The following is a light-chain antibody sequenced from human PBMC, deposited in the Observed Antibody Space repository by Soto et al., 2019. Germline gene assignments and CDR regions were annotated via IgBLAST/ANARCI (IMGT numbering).Light chain of an antibody. CDR2: GAS. Sequence: EIVLTQSPGTLSLSPWERATLSCRASQSVAGSYLAWYQQKPGQAPRLLIYGASSRATGLPDRFSGSGSGTDFTLTISGLEPEDSAVYYCQQYGSSSEITFGQGTRLEIK. CDR1: QSVAGSY. CDR3: QQYGSSSEIT. J-gene: IGKJ5*01. V-gene: IGKV3-20*01.